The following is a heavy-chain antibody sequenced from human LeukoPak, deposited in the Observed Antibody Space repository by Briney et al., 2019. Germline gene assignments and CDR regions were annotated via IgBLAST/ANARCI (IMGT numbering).Heavy chain of an antibody. CDR2: ISAYNGNT. CDR1: GGTFSSYA. Sequence: GASVKVSRKASGGTFSSYAISWVRQAPGQGLEWMGWISAYNGNTNYAQKLQGRVTMTTDTSTSTAYMELRSLRSDDTAVYYCAREEHLIKYYYDSSGPALFDYWGQGTLVTVSS. J-gene: IGHJ4*02. D-gene: IGHD3-22*01. V-gene: IGHV1-18*01. CDR3: AREEHLIKYYYDSSGPALFDY.